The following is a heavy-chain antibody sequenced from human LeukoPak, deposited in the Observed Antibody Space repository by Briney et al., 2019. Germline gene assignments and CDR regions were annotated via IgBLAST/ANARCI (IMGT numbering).Heavy chain of an antibody. CDR3: ARLQKDYDFWSGYRNWFDP. J-gene: IGHJ5*02. CDR2: IYYSGST. D-gene: IGHD3-3*01. V-gene: IGHV4-39*01. Sequence: SETLSLTSTVSGGSISSSSYYWGWIRQPPGKGLEWIGSIYYSGSTYYNPSLKSRVTISVDTSKNQFSLKLSSVTAADTAVYYCARLQKDYDFWSGYRNWFDPWGQGTLVTVSS. CDR1: GGSISSSSYY.